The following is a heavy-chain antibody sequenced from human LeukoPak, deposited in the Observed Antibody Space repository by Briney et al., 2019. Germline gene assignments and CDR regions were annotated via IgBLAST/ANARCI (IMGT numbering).Heavy chain of an antibody. Sequence: PSETLSLTCAVSGGSISSGGYSWSWIRQPPGKGLEWIGYIYHSGSTYYNPSLKSRVTISVDRSKNQFSLKLSSVTAADTAVYYCASTHRGTLKGDWSIRYWGQGTLVTVSS. V-gene: IGHV4-30-2*01. CDR1: GGSISSGGYS. D-gene: IGHD2-21*02. J-gene: IGHJ4*02. CDR2: IYHSGST. CDR3: ASTHRGTLKGDWSIRY.